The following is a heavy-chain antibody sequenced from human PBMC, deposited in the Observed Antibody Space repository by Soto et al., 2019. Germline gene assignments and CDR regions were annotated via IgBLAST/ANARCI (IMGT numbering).Heavy chain of an antibody. CDR3: TTEGALRGPDFDY. CDR1: GFTFSDHY. CDR2: TKDKANSYTA. V-gene: IGHV3-72*01. D-gene: IGHD3-16*01. Sequence: EVQLVESGGGLVQPGGSLRLSCVASGFTFSDHYIDWVRQAPGKGLEWVGRTKDKANSYTAEYAASVKGRFTISRDDSKNTLYLQMNSLKTEDTAVYYCTTEGALRGPDFDYWGQGTLVTVSS. J-gene: IGHJ4*02.